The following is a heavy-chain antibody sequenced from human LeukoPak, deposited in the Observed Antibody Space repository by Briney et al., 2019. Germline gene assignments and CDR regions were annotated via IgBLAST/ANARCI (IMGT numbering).Heavy chain of an antibody. CDR1: GFTVSSNY. CDR2: ISSSSSYI. J-gene: IGHJ4*02. V-gene: IGHV3-21*01. D-gene: IGHD1-7*01. Sequence: GGSLRLSCAASGFTVSSNYMSWVRQAPGKGLEWVSSISSSSSYIYYADSVKGRFTISRDNAKNSLYLQMNSLRAEDTAVYYCARDYRITGTTGFDYWGQGTLVTVSS. CDR3: ARDYRITGTTGFDY.